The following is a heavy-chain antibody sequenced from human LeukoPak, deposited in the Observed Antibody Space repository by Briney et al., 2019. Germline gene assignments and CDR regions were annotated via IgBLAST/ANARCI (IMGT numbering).Heavy chain of an antibody. J-gene: IGHJ4*02. CDR1: GYTFSNYG. CDR2: TSYNGNT. CDR3: ARHSGSGWQALGY. V-gene: IGHV1-18*04. Sequence: ASVKVSCKASGYTFSNYGISWVRQAPGLGLEWMGWTSYNGNTNYAQKFQDRVTMTTDTSTTTAYMELRSLESDDTAVYYCARHSGSGWQALGYGGQGTLVTVSS. D-gene: IGHD6-19*01.